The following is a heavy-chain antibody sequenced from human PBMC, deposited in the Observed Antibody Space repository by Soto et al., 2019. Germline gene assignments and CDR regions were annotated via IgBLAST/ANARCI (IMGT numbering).Heavy chain of an antibody. D-gene: IGHD3-22*01. CDR1: GGTFSSYA. CDR2: IIPIFGTP. Sequence: HVQLVQSGAEVKKPGSSVKVSCKASGGTFSSYAISWVRQAPGQGLEWMGGIIPIFGTPKYAQKFQGRVTIIADESTTTANMKRTSRKPKTTALYYGATPSHYNNGGYTPPFTYWGQGTLLTVSS. V-gene: IGHV1-69*01. CDR3: ATPSHYNNGGYTPPFTY. J-gene: IGHJ4*02.